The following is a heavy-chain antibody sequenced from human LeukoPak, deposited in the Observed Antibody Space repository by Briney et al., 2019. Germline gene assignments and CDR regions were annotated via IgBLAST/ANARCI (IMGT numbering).Heavy chain of an antibody. J-gene: IGHJ4*02. CDR3: ARDRGIVGAKPIFDN. D-gene: IGHD1-26*01. V-gene: IGHV1-18*01. CDR2: ISAYSGNT. Sequence: ASVKVSCKTSGYTFTSYNINWVRQAPGQGLEWMGWISAYSGNTNYAQKLQGRVTMTTDTSTNTAYMDLRGLISDDTAVYYCARDRGIVGAKPIFDNWGQGTPVTVSS. CDR1: GYTFTSYN.